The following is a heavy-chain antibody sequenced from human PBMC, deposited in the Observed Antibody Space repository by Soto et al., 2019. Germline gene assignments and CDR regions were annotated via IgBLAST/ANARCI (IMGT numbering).Heavy chain of an antibody. V-gene: IGHV3-30-3*01. CDR2: ISYDGSNK. CDR3: ARGLRGSSGGGGY. D-gene: IGHD6-13*01. CDR1: GFTFSSYA. Sequence: QVQLVESGGGVVQPGRSLRLSCAASGFTFSSYAMHWVRQAPGKGLEWVAVISYDGSNKYYADSVKGRFTISRDNSKNTLYRQKNSRRAEGTAVYYCARGLRGSSGGGGYWGQGTLVTVSS. J-gene: IGHJ4*02.